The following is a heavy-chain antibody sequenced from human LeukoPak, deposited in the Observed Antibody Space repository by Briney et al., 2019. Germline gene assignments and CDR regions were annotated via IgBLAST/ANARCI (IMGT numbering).Heavy chain of an antibody. CDR3: ARDLAEVVALPHDAFDM. CDR2: ITPSDGST. Sequence: VASVKVSCKTSGYTFSEYAISWVRQAPGQGLEWMGIITPSDGSTSYAQKFRGRVTMTRDTSTSTVYMELSSLRSEDTAVYYCARDLAEVVALPHDAFDMWGQGTKVTVSS. D-gene: IGHD3-16*01. V-gene: IGHV1-46*01. CDR1: GYTFSEYA. J-gene: IGHJ3*02.